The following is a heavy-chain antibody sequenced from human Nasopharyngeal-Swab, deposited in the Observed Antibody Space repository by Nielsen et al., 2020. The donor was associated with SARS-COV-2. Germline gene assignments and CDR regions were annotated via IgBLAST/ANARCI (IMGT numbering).Heavy chain of an antibody. Sequence: LSLTCAASGFTFSDYYMSWIRQAPGKGLEWVSGISWNSGSIGYADSVKGRFTISRDNAKNSLYLQMNSLRAEDTALYYCAKDSCSGGSCYSYDYWGQGTLVTVSS. V-gene: IGHV3-9*01. D-gene: IGHD2-15*01. J-gene: IGHJ4*02. CDR2: ISWNSGSI. CDR1: GFTFSDYY. CDR3: AKDSCSGGSCYSYDY.